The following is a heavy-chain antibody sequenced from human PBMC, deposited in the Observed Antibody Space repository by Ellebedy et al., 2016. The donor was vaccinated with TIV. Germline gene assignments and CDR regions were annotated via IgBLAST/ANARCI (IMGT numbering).Heavy chain of an antibody. CDR2: IYTGGNT. J-gene: IGHJ6*02. CDR3: ARGHNSDV. CDR1: GFTVSGNY. V-gene: IGHV3-53*01. D-gene: IGHD5-24*01. Sequence: PGGSLRLSCAASGFTVSGNYMSWVRQAPGKGLECVSLIYTGGNTHYSDSVKGRFTISRDNSKNTLSLQMNSLRAEDTAVYYCARGHNSDVWGQGTTVIVSS.